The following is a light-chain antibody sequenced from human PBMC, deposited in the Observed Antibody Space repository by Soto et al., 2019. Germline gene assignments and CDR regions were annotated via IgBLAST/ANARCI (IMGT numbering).Light chain of an antibody. J-gene: IGLJ1*01. V-gene: IGLV2-14*01. CDR2: EVT. CDR1: SGDIGGYDY. CDR3: SSHTSGSTRV. Sequence: QYVLTQPASVSGSPGQSIAISCTGTSGDIGGYDYVSWYQQHPDKATKLMIYEVTKRPSWVSNQFSGSKSGNTASMTISGFHSEDEADYYCSSHTSGSTRVFGSGTKVTVL.